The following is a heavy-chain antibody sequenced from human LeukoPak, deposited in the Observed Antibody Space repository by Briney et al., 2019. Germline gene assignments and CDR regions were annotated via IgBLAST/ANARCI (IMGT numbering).Heavy chain of an antibody. V-gene: IGHV4-34*01. Sequence: PSETLSLTCSVYGGSFSGYYWNWIRQPPGKGLEWIGEINHSGSTNYNPSLKSRVTISLDTSKNQFSLKLSSVTAADTAVYYCARGGPPGSSSWYNYWGQGTLVTVSS. CDR3: ARGGPPGSSSWYNY. CDR1: GGSFSGYY. J-gene: IGHJ4*02. CDR2: INHSGST. D-gene: IGHD6-13*01.